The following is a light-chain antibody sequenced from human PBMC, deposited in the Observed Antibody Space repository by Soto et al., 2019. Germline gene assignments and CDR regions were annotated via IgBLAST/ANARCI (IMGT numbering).Light chain of an antibody. V-gene: IGLV1-40*01. Sequence: QSVLTQPPSVSGSPGQWVTISCTGVSSNIGAGSDVHWYQQVPGTAPKLLISGNTNRPSGVPDRFSGSRSGTSASLAITGLQAEDDADYSCQSFDIRLSGVVFGGGTKLTVL. CDR2: GNT. J-gene: IGLJ2*01. CDR1: SSNIGAGSD. CDR3: QSFDIRLSGVV.